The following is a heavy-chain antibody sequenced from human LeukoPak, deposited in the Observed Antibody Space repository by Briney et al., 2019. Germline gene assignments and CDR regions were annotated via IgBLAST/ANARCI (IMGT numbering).Heavy chain of an antibody. CDR2: ISGSGVST. Sequence: GGSLRLSCAASGFTFSSYAMSWVRQAPGKGLEWVSSISGSGVSTYHADSVKGRFTISRDNSKNTLYLQMNSLRAEDTAVYYCAKVGGRGKYFDAFDIWGQGTMLTVSS. D-gene: IGHD2/OR15-2a*01. V-gene: IGHV3-23*01. CDR1: GFTFSSYA. J-gene: IGHJ3*02. CDR3: AKVGGRGKYFDAFDI.